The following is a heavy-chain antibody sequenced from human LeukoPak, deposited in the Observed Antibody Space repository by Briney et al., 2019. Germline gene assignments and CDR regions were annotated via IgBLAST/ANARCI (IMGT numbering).Heavy chain of an antibody. D-gene: IGHD3-22*01. Sequence: SVKVSCKASGGTFSSYAISWVRQAPGQGLEWMGGIIPIFGTANYAQKFQGRVTITTDESTSTAYMELSRLRSEDTAVYYCASQPYYYDSSGYSRAEDYWGQGTLVTVSS. CDR1: GGTFSSYA. CDR3: ASQPYYYDSSGYSRAEDY. J-gene: IGHJ4*02. V-gene: IGHV1-69*05. CDR2: IIPIFGTA.